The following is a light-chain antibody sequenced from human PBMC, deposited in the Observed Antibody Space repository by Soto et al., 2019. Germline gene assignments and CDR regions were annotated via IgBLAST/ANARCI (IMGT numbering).Light chain of an antibody. CDR2: AAS. Sequence: DIQMTQSPSSLSASVGDRVTITCRASESISRHLNWYQQKPGKAPKLLIYAASSLQNGVPSRFSGSGSGTDFTLTISNLQPEDFATYYCQQSYSNLSITFGHGTRLEIK. J-gene: IGKJ5*01. CDR1: ESISRH. V-gene: IGKV1-39*01. CDR3: QQSYSNLSIT.